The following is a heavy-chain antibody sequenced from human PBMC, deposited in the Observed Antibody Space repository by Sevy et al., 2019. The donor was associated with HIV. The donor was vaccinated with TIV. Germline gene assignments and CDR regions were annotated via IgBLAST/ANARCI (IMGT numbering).Heavy chain of an antibody. CDR2: ISASGGNT. V-gene: IGHV3-23*01. CDR3: AQRDYDTSGYYPKIGY. D-gene: IGHD3-22*01. CDR1: GFSFSSHA. Sequence: GGSLRLSCAASGFSFSSHAMSWVRQAPGKGLEWVSGISASGGNTYYADAVKGRFTISRDNSKNMVYLQMNSLRAEDTAMYFWAQRDYDTSGYYPKIGYWGQGTLVTVSS. J-gene: IGHJ4*02.